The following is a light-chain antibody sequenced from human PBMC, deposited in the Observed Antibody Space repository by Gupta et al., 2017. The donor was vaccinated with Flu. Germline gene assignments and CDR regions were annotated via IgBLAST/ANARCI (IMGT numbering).Light chain of an antibody. V-gene: IGKV4-1*01. CDR2: WAS. CDR3: HQDHNTPLT. Sequence: SPVECATINCLTSKSILNDSHNKKYLAWSQLNPAQPPKLLIYWASPRESGVPDRFSGSGSGTDFTLSISSLQAEDVAIYYCHQDHNTPLTFGGGTKVEIK. CDR1: KSILNDSHNKKY. J-gene: IGKJ4*01.